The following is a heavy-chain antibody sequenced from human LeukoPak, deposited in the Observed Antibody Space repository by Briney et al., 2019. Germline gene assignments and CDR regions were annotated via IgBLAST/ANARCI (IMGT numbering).Heavy chain of an antibody. CDR3: ARGRGYSGYDHASPFCY. Sequence: PSETLSLTCAVFGGSFSGFHWSWIRQPPGKGLEWIGEINHSGSTNYNPSLKTRVTITVDTSKNQFSLKLSSVTAADTAVYYCARGRGYSGYDHASPFCYWGQGTLVTVSS. CDR1: GGSFSGFH. D-gene: IGHD5-12*01. V-gene: IGHV4-34*01. CDR2: INHSGST. J-gene: IGHJ4*02.